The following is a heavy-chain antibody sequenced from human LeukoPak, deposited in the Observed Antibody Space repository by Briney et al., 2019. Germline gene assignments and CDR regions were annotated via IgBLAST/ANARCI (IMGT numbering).Heavy chain of an antibody. CDR2: ISGSGGST. CDR3: AKDFAMIVVVTLDY. CDR1: GFTFSSYA. Sequence: GGSLRLSCAASGFTFSSYAMSWVRQAPGKGLEWVSAISGSGGSTYYADSVKGRFTISRDNSKNTLYLQMNSLRAEDTAVYYCAKDFAMIVVVTLDYWGQGTLVTVSS. D-gene: IGHD3-22*01. J-gene: IGHJ4*02. V-gene: IGHV3-23*01.